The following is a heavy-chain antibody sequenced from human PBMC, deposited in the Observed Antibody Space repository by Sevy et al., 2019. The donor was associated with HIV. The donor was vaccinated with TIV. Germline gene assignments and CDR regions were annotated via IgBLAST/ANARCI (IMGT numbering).Heavy chain of an antibody. J-gene: IGHJ4*02. Sequence: GESLKISCKGSGYTFTNYWIGWVRQMPGKGLEWMGIIYPGDSDTRYSPSFQGQVTISADKSISTAYLQWSSLKASDTAIYYCVRHPGVATLYFDYWGQGILVTGSS. V-gene: IGHV5-51*01. CDR1: GYTFTNYW. CDR3: VRHPGVATLYFDY. CDR2: IYPGDSDT. D-gene: IGHD5-12*01.